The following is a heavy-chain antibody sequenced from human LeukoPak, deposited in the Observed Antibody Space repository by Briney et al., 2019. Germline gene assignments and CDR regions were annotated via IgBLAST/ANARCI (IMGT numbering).Heavy chain of an antibody. J-gene: IGHJ5*02. V-gene: IGHV4-61*02. CDR3: ARAGYCSSTSCYRYWFDP. D-gene: IGHD2-2*02. CDR2: IYTSGST. Sequence: SETLSLTCTVSGGSISSGSYYWSWIRQPAGKGLEWIGRIYTSGSTNYNPSLKSRVTISVDTSKNQFSLKLSSVTAADTAVYYCARAGYCSSTSCYRYWFDPWGQGTLVTVSS. CDR1: GGSISSGSYY.